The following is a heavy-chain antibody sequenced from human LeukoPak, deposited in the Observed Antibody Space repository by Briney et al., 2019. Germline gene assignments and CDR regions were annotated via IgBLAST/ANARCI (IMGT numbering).Heavy chain of an antibody. CDR2: INWNGGRT. Sequence: GGSLRLSCAASGFTFNDYGMSWVRQAPGKGLEWVSGINWNGGRTGYADSMKGRFIISRDNAKNSLYLQVNSLRAEDTALYYCARCTTGRTFGSLREIKRSREIDYWGQGTLVTVSS. CDR3: ARCTTGRTFGSLREIKRSREIDY. CDR1: GFTFNDYG. V-gene: IGHV3-20*04. D-gene: IGHD1-1*01. J-gene: IGHJ4*02.